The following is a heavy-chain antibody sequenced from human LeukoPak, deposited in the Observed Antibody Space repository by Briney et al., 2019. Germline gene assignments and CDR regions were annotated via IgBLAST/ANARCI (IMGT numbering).Heavy chain of an antibody. Sequence: ASVKVSCKASGYTLTGYYMHWVRQAPGQGLEWMGWINPNSGGTNYAQKFQGRVTMTRDTSISTAYMELSRLRSDDTAVYYCARGDYYDSSGYFPGMNYWGQGTLVTVSS. J-gene: IGHJ4*02. CDR3: ARGDYYDSSGYFPGMNY. CDR2: INPNSGGT. V-gene: IGHV1-2*02. D-gene: IGHD3-22*01. CDR1: GYTLTGYY.